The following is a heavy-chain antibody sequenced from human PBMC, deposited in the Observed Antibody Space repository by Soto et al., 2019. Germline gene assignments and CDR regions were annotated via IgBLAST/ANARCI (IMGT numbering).Heavy chain of an antibody. CDR1: GYSFTSYW. CDR2: IDPSDSYT. V-gene: IGHV5-10-1*01. J-gene: IGHJ6*02. D-gene: IGHD1-1*01. Sequence: PGESLKISCKGSGYSFTSYWISWVRQMPGKGLEWMGRIDPSDSYTNYSPSFQGHVTISADKSSSTAYLQWSSLKASDTAMYYCVVTQLTPQVDYYGMDVWGQGTTVTSP. CDR3: VVTQLTPQVDYYGMDV.